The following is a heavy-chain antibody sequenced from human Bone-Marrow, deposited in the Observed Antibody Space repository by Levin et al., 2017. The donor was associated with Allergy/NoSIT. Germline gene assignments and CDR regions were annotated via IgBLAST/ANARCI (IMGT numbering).Heavy chain of an antibody. CDR1: GFTFTSYA. V-gene: IGHV3-23*01. D-gene: IGHD3-10*01. CDR2: ISGTVGST. J-gene: IGHJ4*02. Sequence: GGSLRLSCATSGFTFTSYAMTWVRQTPGKGPEWVSSISGTVGSTSYTDSSEGRFTISRDNSKHMLFLQMTNLSVEATAVYYCAKPDGDEYGSGNFFMVRYFEDWGQGTQVTVSS. CDR3: AKPDGDEYGSGNFFMVRYFED.